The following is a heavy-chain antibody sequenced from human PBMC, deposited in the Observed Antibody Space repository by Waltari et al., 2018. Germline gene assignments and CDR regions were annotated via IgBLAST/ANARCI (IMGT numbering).Heavy chain of an antibody. CDR3: APTEGSSGYYPPRYYYGMDV. J-gene: IGHJ6*02. V-gene: IGHV4-34*01. D-gene: IGHD3-22*01. Sequence: QVQLQQWGAGLLKPSETLSLTCAVYGGSFSGSYWSWLRPPPGQGPEWIGEINHSGSTNYNPSLKSRVTISVDTSKNQFSLKLSSVTAADTAVYYCAPTEGSSGYYPPRYYYGMDVWGQGTTVTVSS. CDR1: GGSFSGSY. CDR2: INHSGST.